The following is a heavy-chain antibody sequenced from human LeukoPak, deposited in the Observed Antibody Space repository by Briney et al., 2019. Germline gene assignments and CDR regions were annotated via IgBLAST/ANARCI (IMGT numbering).Heavy chain of an antibody. J-gene: IGHJ6*04. Sequence: GGSLRLSCAASGFTFSGNWMSWLRQAPGKGPEWVANIKQDGGEKYYVDSVKGRFTISRDNAKNSLYLQMNSLRAEDTAVYYCARDRGFGQADVWGKGTTVTVSS. D-gene: IGHD3-10*01. CDR3: ARDRGFGQADV. CDR1: GFTFSGNW. CDR2: IKQDGGEK. V-gene: IGHV3-7*01.